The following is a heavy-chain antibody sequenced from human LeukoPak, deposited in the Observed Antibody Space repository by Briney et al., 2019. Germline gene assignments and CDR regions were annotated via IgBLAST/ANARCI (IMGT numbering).Heavy chain of an antibody. D-gene: IGHD6-13*01. J-gene: IGHJ4*02. CDR3: ARAAAAAGGQYFDN. Sequence: SETLSLTCTVSGGSISTYYWSWIRQPAGKGLEWIGRIYINENTNYNPSLRSRVTMSVDTSKNQFSLKLNSVTAADTAVYYCARAAAAAGGQYFDNWGQGTLVAVSS. V-gene: IGHV4-4*07. CDR1: GGSISTYY. CDR2: IYINENT.